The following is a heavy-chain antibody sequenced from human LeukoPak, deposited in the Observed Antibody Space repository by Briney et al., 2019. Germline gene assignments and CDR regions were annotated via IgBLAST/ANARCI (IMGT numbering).Heavy chain of an antibody. J-gene: IGHJ5*02. CDR1: GGTFSA. CDR3: ARDFLDSDGYYYWYDP. Sequence: GASVKVSCRASGGTFSAITWVRQAPGHGLEWMGGIIPGTGATNYAQKFQGRLTITTDDSTSTAYMELRSLRSEDTALYYCARDFLDSDGYYYWYDPWGQGTQVTVSS. V-gene: IGHV1-69*05. D-gene: IGHD3-22*01. CDR2: IIPGTGAT.